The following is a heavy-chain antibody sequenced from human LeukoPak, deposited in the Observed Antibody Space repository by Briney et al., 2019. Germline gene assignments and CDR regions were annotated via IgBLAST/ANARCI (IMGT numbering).Heavy chain of an antibody. CDR3: TRIIKSGSFDY. D-gene: IGHD1-26*01. CDR2: IKSKTDGGTT. J-gene: IGHJ4*02. Sequence: GGSLRLSCAASGFTFNNAWMSWVRQAPGKGLEWVXXIKSKTDGGTTDYAAPVKGRFTISRDDSKNTLYVQMNSLKIEDTAVYYCTRIIKSGSFDYWGQGVLVTVSS. CDR1: GFTFNNAW. V-gene: IGHV3-15*01.